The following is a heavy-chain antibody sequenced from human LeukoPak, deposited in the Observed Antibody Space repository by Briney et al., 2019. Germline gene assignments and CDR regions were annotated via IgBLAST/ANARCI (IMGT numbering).Heavy chain of an antibody. CDR1: GFTFRSYA. D-gene: IGHD3-16*01. V-gene: IGHV3-30*04. CDR2: ISYDGSNK. Sequence: GGSLRLSCAASGFTFRSYAMHWVRQAPGKGLEWVAVISYDGSNKYNADSVKGRLTISRDNSKNTLYLQMNSLRTEDTAVYYCARGTAMGDEKYFDYWGQGTLVTVSS. J-gene: IGHJ4*02. CDR3: ARGTAMGDEKYFDY.